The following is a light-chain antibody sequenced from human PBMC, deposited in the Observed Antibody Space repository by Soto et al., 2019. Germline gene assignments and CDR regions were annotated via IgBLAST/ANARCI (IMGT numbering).Light chain of an antibody. Sequence: QPVLTQSSSASASLGSSVKLTCTLSSGHSFYIIAWHQQQPGKAPRSLMKLEGSGSYRKESGVPDRFSGSSSGADRYLTISTLQFEDEAEYYCETWDSTTQVFGGGTKLTVL. V-gene: IGLV4-60*02. CDR1: SGHSFYI. CDR3: ETWDSTTQV. J-gene: IGLJ3*02. CDR2: LEGSGSY.